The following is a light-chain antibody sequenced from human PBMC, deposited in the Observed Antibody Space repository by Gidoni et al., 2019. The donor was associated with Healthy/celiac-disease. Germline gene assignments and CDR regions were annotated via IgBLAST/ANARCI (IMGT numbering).Light chain of an antibody. Sequence: QSALTQPASVSGSPGQSITISCTRTSSDIGSYKYVSWYQQHPGKAPKLMIYDVSNRPSGVSNRFSGSKSGNTASLTISGLQAEDEADYYCSSSTSSSTLVIFGGGTKLTVL. CDR3: SSSTSSSTLVI. J-gene: IGLJ2*01. CDR1: SSDIGSYKY. CDR2: DVS. V-gene: IGLV2-14*01.